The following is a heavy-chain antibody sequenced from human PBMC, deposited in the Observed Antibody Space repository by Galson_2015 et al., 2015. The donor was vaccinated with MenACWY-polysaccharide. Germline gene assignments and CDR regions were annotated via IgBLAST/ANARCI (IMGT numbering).Heavy chain of an antibody. CDR1: GYTFTGYY. J-gene: IGHJ4*02. D-gene: IGHD3-16*01. V-gene: IGHV1-2*02. Sequence: SCKASGYTFTGYYMHWVRQAPGQGLEWMGWINPNSGGTNYAQKFQGRVTMTRDTSISTAYMELSRLRSDDTAVYYCARALIRNRYGRPAGYWGQGTLVTVSS. CDR2: INPNSGGT. CDR3: ARALIRNRYGRPAGY.